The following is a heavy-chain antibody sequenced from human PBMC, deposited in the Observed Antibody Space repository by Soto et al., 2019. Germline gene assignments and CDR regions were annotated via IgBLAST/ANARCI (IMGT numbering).Heavy chain of an antibody. CDR1: GGSISSSSYY. D-gene: IGHD2-2*01. CDR2: IYYSGST. CDR3: AGTLGYCSSTSCYEDSTHFDY. V-gene: IGHV4-39*01. Sequence: PSETLSLTCTVSGGSISSSSYYWGWIRQPPGKGLEWIGSIYYSGSTYYNPSLKSRVTISVDTSKNQFSLKLSSVTAADTAVYYCAGTLGYCSSTSCYEDSTHFDYWGQGTLVTVSS. J-gene: IGHJ4*02.